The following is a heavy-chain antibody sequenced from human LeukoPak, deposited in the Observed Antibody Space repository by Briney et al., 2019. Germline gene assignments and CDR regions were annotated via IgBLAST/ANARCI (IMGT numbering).Heavy chain of an antibody. CDR2: MNPNSGNT. CDR3: ARGPLHYYDSSGYWSY. CDR1: GYTFTSYD. D-gene: IGHD3-22*01. J-gene: IGHJ4*02. V-gene: IGHV1-8*03. Sequence: ASVKVSCKASGYTFTSYDINWVRQATGQGLEWMGWMNPNSGNTGYAQKFQGRVTITRNTSISTVYMELSSLRSEDTAVYYCARGPLHYYDSSGYWSYWGQGTLVTVSS.